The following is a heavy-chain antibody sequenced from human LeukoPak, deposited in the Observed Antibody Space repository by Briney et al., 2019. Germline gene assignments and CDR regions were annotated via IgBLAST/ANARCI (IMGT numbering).Heavy chain of an antibody. CDR3: ASDAYDFWSGYYQYYFDY. CDR1: GFTFSSYA. CDR2: ISGSGGST. D-gene: IGHD3-3*01. V-gene: IGHV3-23*01. Sequence: GGSLRLSCAASGFTFSSYAMSWVRQAPGKGLEWVSAISGSGGSTYYADSVKGRFTISRDNSKNTLYLQMNSLRAEDTAVYYCASDAYDFWSGYYQYYFDYWGQGTLVTVSS. J-gene: IGHJ4*02.